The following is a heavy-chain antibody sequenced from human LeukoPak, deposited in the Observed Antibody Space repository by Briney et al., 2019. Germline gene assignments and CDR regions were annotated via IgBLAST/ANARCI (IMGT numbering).Heavy chain of an antibody. V-gene: IGHV3-11*04. CDR3: ARDATSRAASGGYFDL. CDR2: VTGASTTM. D-gene: IGHD6-6*01. CDR1: GFTFSDYY. J-gene: IGHJ2*01. Sequence: GGSLRLSCAASGFTFSDYYMAWIRQAPGEGLKWIAYVTGASTTMYYADSVKGRFTISRDNAKNFLYLQMDSLRVEDTAVYHCARDATSRAASGGYFDLWGRGTLVTVSS.